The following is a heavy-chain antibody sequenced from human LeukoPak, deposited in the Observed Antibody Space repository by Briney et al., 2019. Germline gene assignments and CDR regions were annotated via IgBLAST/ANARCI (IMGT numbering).Heavy chain of an antibody. CDR3: ARHEYSGSYYGLSWFDP. Sequence: SETLSLTCTVSGGSISSYYWSWIRQPPGKGLEWIGYIYYSGSTNYNPSLKSRVTISVDTSKNQLSLKLSSLTAADTAVYYCARHEYSGSYYGLSWFDPWGQGTLVTVSS. CDR2: IYYSGST. D-gene: IGHD1-26*01. CDR1: GGSISSYY. V-gene: IGHV4-59*08. J-gene: IGHJ5*02.